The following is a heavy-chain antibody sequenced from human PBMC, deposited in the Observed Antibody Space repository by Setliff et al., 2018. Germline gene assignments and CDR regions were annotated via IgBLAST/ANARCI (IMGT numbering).Heavy chain of an antibody. V-gene: IGHV4-4*07. CDR2: IHSSGNT. CDR3: ARAGAIQGGFDI. Sequence: PSETLSLTCNVSGGSISTYYWSWIRQPAGEGLEWIGRIHSSGNTNYKPSLKSRVTMSVDTTKNQFSLKLSSVTAADTAVYYCARAGAIQGGFDIWGQGTVVTVSS. D-gene: IGHD7-27*01. CDR1: GGSISTYY. J-gene: IGHJ3*02.